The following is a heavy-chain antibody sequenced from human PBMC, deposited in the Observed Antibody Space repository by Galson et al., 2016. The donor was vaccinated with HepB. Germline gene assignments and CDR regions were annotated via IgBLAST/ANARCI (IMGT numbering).Heavy chain of an antibody. J-gene: IGHJ6*03. CDR1: GGSISSDYY. D-gene: IGHD6-19*01. Sequence: SETLSLTCIVSGGSISSDYYWGWIRQPPGRGLEWIGSIYSSEDTYYNPSLKSRVTISVDTPKNQSSLRLDSVTAADTGLYYCATGIVVAGKYSYHYMDVWGKGTTVTVSS. CDR3: ATGIVVAGKYSYHYMDV. CDR2: IYSSEDT. V-gene: IGHV4-39*01.